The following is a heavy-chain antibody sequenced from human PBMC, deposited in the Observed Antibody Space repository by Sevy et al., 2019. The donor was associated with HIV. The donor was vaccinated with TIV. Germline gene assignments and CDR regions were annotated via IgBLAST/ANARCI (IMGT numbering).Heavy chain of an antibody. D-gene: IGHD6-19*01. CDR1: GFSVSTHA. J-gene: IGHJ4*02. CDR3: TRDAGYSTGWYPSDY. Sequence: GGYLRLSCAASGFSVSTHAMHWVRQAPGKGLEWVALISYDGSSKYYADSVKGRLTISRDKSKIMLYLQMSSLRPDDPAVYYCTRDAGYSTGWYPSDYWGQGTLVTVSS. V-gene: IGHV3-30-3*01. CDR2: ISYDGSSK.